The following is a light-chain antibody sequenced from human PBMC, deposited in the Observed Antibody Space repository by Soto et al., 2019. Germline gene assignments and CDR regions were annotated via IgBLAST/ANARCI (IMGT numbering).Light chain of an antibody. J-gene: IGKJ1*01. CDR3: HHYINGPRT. CDR2: GAS. V-gene: IGKV3-15*01. CDR1: QSVSSN. Sequence: EIVMTQSPVTLSVSPGERATLSCRASQSVSSNLAWYQQKPGQAPRLLMSGASTRATGVPARFSGSGSGTEFTLTISSLQSEDFAVYYCHHYINGPRTFCQGTKVDIK.